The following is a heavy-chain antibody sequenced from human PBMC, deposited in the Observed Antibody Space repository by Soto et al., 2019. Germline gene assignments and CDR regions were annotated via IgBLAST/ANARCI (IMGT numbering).Heavy chain of an antibody. V-gene: IGHV4-34*01. CDR1: GGSFSGYY. CDR3: ARGPIVATITGDFDY. CDR2: INHSGST. J-gene: IGHJ4*02. D-gene: IGHD5-12*01. Sequence: SETLSLTCAVYGGSFSGYYWSWIRQPPGKGLEWIGEINHSGSTNYNPSLKSRVTISVDTSKDQFSLKLSSVTAADTAGYYCARGPIVATITGDFDYWGQGTLVTVSS.